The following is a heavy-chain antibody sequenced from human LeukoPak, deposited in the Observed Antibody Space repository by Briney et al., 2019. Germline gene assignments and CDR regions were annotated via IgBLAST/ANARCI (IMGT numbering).Heavy chain of an antibody. CDR3: ARRLYYYGSGSYFWFDP. CDR2: IYYSGST. CDR1: GGSISSSSYY. D-gene: IGHD3-10*01. Sequence: SETLSLTCTVSGGSISSSSYYWGWIRQPPGKGLEWIGSIYYSGSTYYHPSLKSRVTISVDTSKNQFSLKLSSVTAADTAVYYCARRLYYYGSGSYFWFDPWGQGTLVTVSS. J-gene: IGHJ5*02. V-gene: IGHV4-39*01.